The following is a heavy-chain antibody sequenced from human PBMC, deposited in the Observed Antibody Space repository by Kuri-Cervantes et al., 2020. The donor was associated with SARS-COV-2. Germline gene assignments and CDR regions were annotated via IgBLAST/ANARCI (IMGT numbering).Heavy chain of an antibody. CDR2: IIPIFGTA. CDR1: GGTFSSYT. CDR3: ATVRVGATYYFDY. J-gene: IGHJ4*02. V-gene: IGHV1-69*06. D-gene: IGHD1-26*01. Sequence: SVKVSCKASGGTFSSYTISWVRQAPGQGLEWMGGIIPIFGTANYAQKFQGRVTITADKSTSTAYMELSSLRSEDTAVYYCATVRVGATYYFDYWGQGTLVTVSS.